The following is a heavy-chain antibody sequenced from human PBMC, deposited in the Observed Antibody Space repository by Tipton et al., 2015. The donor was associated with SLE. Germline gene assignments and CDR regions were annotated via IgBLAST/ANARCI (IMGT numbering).Heavy chain of an antibody. CDR3: ARGMYDFWSGVNWFDP. J-gene: IGHJ5*02. D-gene: IGHD3-3*01. CDR1: GGSISSGYY. CDR2: IYQSGST. Sequence: LRLSCTVSGGSISSGYYWGWIRQPPGKGLEWIGSIYQSGSTYYNPSLKSRVTISVDTSKNQFSLKLSSVTAADTAVYYCARGMYDFWSGVNWFDPWGQGTLVTVSS. V-gene: IGHV4-38-2*02.